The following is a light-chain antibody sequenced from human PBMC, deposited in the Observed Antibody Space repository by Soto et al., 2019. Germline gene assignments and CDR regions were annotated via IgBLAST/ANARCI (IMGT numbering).Light chain of an antibody. CDR3: QQYGSSLWT. CDR1: QSVSSSY. Sequence: EIVLTQSPGTLSLSPGERATLSCRASQSVSSSYLTWYQQKPGQAPRLLIFGASSRHTGIPARFSGRGSGTDFTLTISRLEPEDFAVYYCQQYGSSLWTFGQGTKVEIK. CDR2: GAS. V-gene: IGKV3-20*01. J-gene: IGKJ1*01.